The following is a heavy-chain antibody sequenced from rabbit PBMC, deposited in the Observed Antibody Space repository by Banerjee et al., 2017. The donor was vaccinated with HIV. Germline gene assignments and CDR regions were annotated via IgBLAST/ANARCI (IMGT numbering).Heavy chain of an antibody. CDR2: IYTGSSGST. CDR3: ARDFYGMDL. CDR1: GLDFSNNYW. J-gene: IGHJ6*01. Sequence: QSLEESGGDLVKPGASLTLTCTASGLDFSNNYWICWVRQAPGKGLEWIACIYTGSSGSTYYASWAKGRFTISKTSSTTVTLQMTSLTAADTATYFCARDFYGMDLRGQGTLVTVS. V-gene: IGHV1S40*01.